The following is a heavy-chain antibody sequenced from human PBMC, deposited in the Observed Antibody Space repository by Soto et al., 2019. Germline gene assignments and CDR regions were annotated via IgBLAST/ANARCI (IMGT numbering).Heavy chain of an antibody. D-gene: IGHD3-22*01. V-gene: IGHV4-31*03. J-gene: IGHJ5*02. CDR3: ARESYYYDSSGYPPWGFDP. CDR1: GGSISSGGYY. CDR2: IYYSGST. Sequence: SETLSLTCTVSGGSISSGGYYWSWIRQHPGKGLEWIGYIYYSGSTYYNPSLKSRVTISVDTSKNQFSLKLSSVTAADTAVYYCARESYYYDSSGYPPWGFDPWGQGTLVTVSS.